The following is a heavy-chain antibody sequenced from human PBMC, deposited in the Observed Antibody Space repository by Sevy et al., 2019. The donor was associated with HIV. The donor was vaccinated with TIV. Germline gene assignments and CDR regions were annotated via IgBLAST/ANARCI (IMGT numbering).Heavy chain of an antibody. J-gene: IGHJ5*02. CDR2: IYYGGGT. D-gene: IGHD3-22*01. V-gene: IGHV4-31*03. CDR3: ARFYDSSGGWFDP. Sequence: SETLSLTCSVSGGSISSGGFFWSWIRQHPGKGLEWIGYIYYGGGTYYNPSLKSRSMISVDTSKNQFSLKVNSVTVAETAVYYCARFYDSSGGWFDPWGQGMLVTVSS. CDR1: GGSISSGGFF.